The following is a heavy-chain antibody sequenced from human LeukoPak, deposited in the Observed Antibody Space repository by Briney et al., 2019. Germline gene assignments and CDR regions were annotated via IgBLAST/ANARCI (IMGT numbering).Heavy chain of an antibody. D-gene: IGHD1-26*01. Sequence: PGGSLRLSCAASGFTFSSYSMNWVRQAPGKGLEWVSSISSSSSSTYYADSLKGRFTISRDNAKNSLYLQKKSLRAEDTPRYHIARVAGVGTTTNCFDYWGQGSLVSVCS. CDR2: ISSSSSST. CDR1: GFTFSSYS. V-gene: IGHV3-21*01. CDR3: ARVAGVGTTTNCFDY. J-gene: IGHJ4*02.